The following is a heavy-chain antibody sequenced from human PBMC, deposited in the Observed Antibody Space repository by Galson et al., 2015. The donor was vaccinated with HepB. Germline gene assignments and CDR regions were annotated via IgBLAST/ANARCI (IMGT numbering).Heavy chain of an antibody. Sequence: TLSLTCAVYGGSFSGYYWSWLRQPPGKGLEWIGEINHSGSTNYNPSLKSRVTISVDTSKNQFSLKLSSVTAADTAVYYCAREGGYCSGGSCYYYYYYMDVWGKGTTVTVSS. D-gene: IGHD2-15*01. V-gene: IGHV4-34*01. CDR1: GGSFSGYY. CDR3: AREGGYCSGGSCYYYYYYMDV. J-gene: IGHJ6*03. CDR2: INHSGST.